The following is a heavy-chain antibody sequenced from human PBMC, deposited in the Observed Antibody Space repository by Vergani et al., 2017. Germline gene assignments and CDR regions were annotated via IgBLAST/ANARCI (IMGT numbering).Heavy chain of an antibody. J-gene: IGHJ4*02. D-gene: IGHD3-10*01. CDR3: ARVGGRGFFDY. CDR1: GASIRSSNYY. CDR2: IYYSGST. Sequence: QLQLQESGPGLVKPSATLSLTCSVSGASIRSSNYYWGWIRQPPGKGLEWIASIYYSGSTNYNPSLKSRVTISVDTSKNQFSLKLSSVTAADTAVYYCARVGGRGFFDYWGQGTLVTVSS. V-gene: IGHV4-39*07.